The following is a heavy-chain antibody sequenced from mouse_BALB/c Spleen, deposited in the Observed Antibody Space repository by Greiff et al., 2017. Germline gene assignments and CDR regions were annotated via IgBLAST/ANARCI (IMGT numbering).Heavy chain of an antibody. J-gene: IGHJ2*01. CDR1: GYTFTDYA. D-gene: IGHD2-4*01. V-gene: IGHV1-67*01. CDR3: AKYYDYLDC. CDR2: ISTYYGNT. Sequence: VQLQQSGPELVRPGVSVKISCKGSGYTFTDYAMHWVKQSHAKSLEWIGVISTYYGNTNYNQKFKGKATMTVDKSSSTAYMELARLTSEDSAIYYCAKYYDYLDCWGQGTTLTVSS.